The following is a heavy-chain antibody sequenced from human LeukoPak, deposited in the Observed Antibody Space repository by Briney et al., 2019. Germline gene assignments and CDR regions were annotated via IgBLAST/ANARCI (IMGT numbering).Heavy chain of an antibody. Sequence: SETLSLTCTVSGGSISSYYWSWIRQPPGKGLEWIGYIYASGSTNYNPSLKSRVTISVDTSKNQFSLKLSSVTAADTAVFYCARGGYDFWSGFYILGYWGQGTLVTVSS. CDR1: GGSISSYY. CDR2: IYASGST. V-gene: IGHV4-4*09. D-gene: IGHD3-3*01. J-gene: IGHJ4*02. CDR3: ARGGYDFWSGFYILGY.